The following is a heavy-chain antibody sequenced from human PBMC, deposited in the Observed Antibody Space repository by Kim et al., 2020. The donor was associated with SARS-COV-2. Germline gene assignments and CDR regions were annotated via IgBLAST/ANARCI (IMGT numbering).Heavy chain of an antibody. CDR3: ARGEDSWGYVDR. CDR2: ISSLRGST. V-gene: IGHV3-64*02. Sequence: GGSLRLSCAASGFIFSDYTMNWFRQAPGKGLEHFSSISSLRGSTYYIDSVKGRFTISRDNSKNTLYLQMGSVRAEDMAVYYCARGEDSWGYVDRWGQGTLVTVS. D-gene: IGHD6-6*01. CDR1: GFIFSDYT. J-gene: IGHJ4*02.